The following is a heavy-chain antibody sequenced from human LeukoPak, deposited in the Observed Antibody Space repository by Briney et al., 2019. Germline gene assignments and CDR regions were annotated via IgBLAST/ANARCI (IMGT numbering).Heavy chain of an antibody. CDR2: IRYDGSNK. CDR3: AKDGAGRHYFDY. V-gene: IGHV3-30*02. J-gene: IGHJ4*02. Sequence: GGSLRLFCAASGFTFSSYDMHWVRQAPGKGLEWVAFIRYDGSNKYYADSVKGRFTISRDNPKNTVYLQMNSLRDEDTAVYYCAKDGAGRHYFDYWGQGTLVTVSS. D-gene: IGHD3-16*01. CDR1: GFTFSSYD.